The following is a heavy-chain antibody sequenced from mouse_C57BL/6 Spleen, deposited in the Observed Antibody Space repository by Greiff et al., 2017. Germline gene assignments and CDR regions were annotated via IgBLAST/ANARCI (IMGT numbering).Heavy chain of an antibody. J-gene: IGHJ3*01. CDR2: IYPGGGYT. Sequence: QVQLQQSGAELVRPGTSVKMSCKASGYTFTNYWISWAKQRPGHGLEWIGDIYPGGGYTNYNEKFKGKATLTADKSSSTAYMQFSSLTSEDSAVYNCARSDGYWLADWGQGTLVTASA. CDR3: ARSDGYWLAD. CDR1: GYTFTNYW. V-gene: IGHV1-63*01. D-gene: IGHD2-3*01.